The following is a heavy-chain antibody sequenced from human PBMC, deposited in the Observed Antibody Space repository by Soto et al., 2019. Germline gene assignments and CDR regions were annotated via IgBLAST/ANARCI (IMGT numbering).Heavy chain of an antibody. V-gene: IGHV3-48*01. CDR1: GFTLSTYS. Sequence: EVEVVESGGGLVQPGGSLRLSCAASGFTLSTYSMNWVRQVPGKGLEWVSDISSSGTTYYSDSVKGRFTISRDNDQNSLYLQLNSLRVEDRAVYFCGRGMPYGWGHYDMDVWGQGTTVTVSS. J-gene: IGHJ6*02. CDR2: ISSSGTT. D-gene: IGHD3-10*01. CDR3: GRGMPYGWGHYDMDV.